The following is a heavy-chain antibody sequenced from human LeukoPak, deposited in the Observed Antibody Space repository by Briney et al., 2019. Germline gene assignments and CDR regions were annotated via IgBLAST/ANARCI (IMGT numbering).Heavy chain of an antibody. D-gene: IGHD5-18*01. V-gene: IGHV4-59*01. CDR1: GGSISTYY. Sequence: SETLSLTCTVSGGSISTYYWSWLRQPPGKGLEWIGFIYYTGSSNYNPSLKSRVTISVDTSKNQFSLKLSSVTPADTAVYYCARDSSGYNYGYFDYWGQGTLVTVSS. CDR3: ARDSSGYNYGYFDY. J-gene: IGHJ4*02. CDR2: IYYTGSS.